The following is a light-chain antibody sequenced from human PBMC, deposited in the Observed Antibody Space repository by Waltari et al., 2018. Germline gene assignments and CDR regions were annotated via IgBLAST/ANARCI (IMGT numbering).Light chain of an antibody. Sequence: QPALTQPASVSGSPGQSITIPCTGTSSALGNNNHVFWYQKHPDKDPKLIIYEVSKRPSGVSDRFSGSKSGNTASLTISGLQAEDEADYYCLSYAATVSFGFGGGTKLTVL. CDR3: LSYAATVSFG. J-gene: IGLJ2*01. V-gene: IGLV2-23*02. CDR1: SSALGNNNH. CDR2: EVS.